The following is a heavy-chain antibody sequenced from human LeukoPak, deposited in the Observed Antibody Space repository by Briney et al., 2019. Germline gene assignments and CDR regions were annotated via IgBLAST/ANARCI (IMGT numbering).Heavy chain of an antibody. Sequence: PSETLSLTCTVSGGSISSSSYYWSWIRQHPGKGLEWIGYIYYSGSTYYNPSLKSRVTISVDTSENQFSLKLSSVTAADTAVYYCARGPYDSSGFYGMDVWGQGTTVTVSS. D-gene: IGHD3-22*01. CDR2: IYYSGST. V-gene: IGHV4-31*03. CDR3: ARGPYDSSGFYGMDV. J-gene: IGHJ6*02. CDR1: GGSISSSSYY.